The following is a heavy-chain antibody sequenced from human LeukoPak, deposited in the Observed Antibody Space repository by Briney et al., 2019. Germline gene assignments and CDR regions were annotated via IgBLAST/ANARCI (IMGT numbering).Heavy chain of an antibody. D-gene: IGHD3-22*01. CDR3: SIYDSSGSFAY. J-gene: IGHJ4*02. V-gene: IGHV3-33*01. CDR2: IWYDGSDK. CDR1: GFTFSSYG. Sequence: PGGSLRLSCAASGFTFSSYGMHWVRQAPGKGLEWVAVIWYDGSDKYYADSVKGRFTISRDNSKNTLYLQMSSLRAEDTAVYYCSIYDSSGSFAYWGQGTLVTVSS.